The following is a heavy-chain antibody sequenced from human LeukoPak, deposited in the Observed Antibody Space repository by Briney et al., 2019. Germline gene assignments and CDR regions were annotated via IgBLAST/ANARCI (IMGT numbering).Heavy chain of an antibody. V-gene: IGHV1-2*02. CDR2: INPNSGGI. D-gene: IGHD6-13*01. CDR3: ARRRLAAAGTDYFDY. CDR1: GYTLTGYY. Sequence: ASVKVSCKASGYTLTGYYMHWVRQAPGQGLEWMGWINPNSGGINSAQKFQGRVTMTRDTSISTAYLELSRPTSDDTAVYYCARRRLAAAGTDYFDYWGQGTLVTVSS. J-gene: IGHJ4*02.